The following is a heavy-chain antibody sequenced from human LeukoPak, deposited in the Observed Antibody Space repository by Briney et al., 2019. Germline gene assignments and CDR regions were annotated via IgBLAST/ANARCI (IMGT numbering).Heavy chain of an antibody. CDR3: AKDYGSGSLDP. D-gene: IGHD3-10*01. V-gene: IGHV3-23*01. CDR2: ISGGGGTT. Sequence: GGPLRPSCVASGFTFSGYAMSWVPQAPGKGLEWVSAISGGGGTTNYAHSGKGRFTISRHNTKNSLYLQAMSLRAEDTAVYYCAKDYGSGSLDPWGQGTLVTVSS. CDR1: GFTFSGYA. J-gene: IGHJ5*02.